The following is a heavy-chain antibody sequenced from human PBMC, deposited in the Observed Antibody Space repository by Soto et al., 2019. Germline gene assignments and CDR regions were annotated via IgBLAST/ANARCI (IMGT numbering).Heavy chain of an antibody. D-gene: IGHD3-16*01. Sequence: SETLSLTCTVSGASISTYYWCWIRQPPRKALEWIGYIYNRGSTNQNPSLKGRVRISIDTSKNQFSLRLRSVTAADTAVYYCARTEYDMIGHDYWGEGTLVT. CDR3: ARTEYDMIGHDY. J-gene: IGHJ4*02. CDR2: IYNRGST. V-gene: IGHV4-59*01. CDR1: GASISTYY.